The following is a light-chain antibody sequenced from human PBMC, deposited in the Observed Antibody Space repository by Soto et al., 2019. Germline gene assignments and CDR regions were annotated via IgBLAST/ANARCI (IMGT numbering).Light chain of an antibody. CDR2: EVS. Sequence: QSVLTQPASVSWAPGQSITISCTGTSSDVGGYNYVAWDQQHPGEAPKLMIYEVSNRPSGVSTRFSGSKSGNTASLTISALQAEDEADYYCPSYTGSTTLVFGTGTKVTVL. J-gene: IGLJ1*01. V-gene: IGLV2-14*01. CDR1: SSDVGGYNY. CDR3: PSYTGSTTLV.